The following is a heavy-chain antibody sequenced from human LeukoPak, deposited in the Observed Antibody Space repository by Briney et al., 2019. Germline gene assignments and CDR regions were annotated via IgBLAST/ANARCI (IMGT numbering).Heavy chain of an antibody. Sequence: ASVKASCKASGYTFTSYGISWVRQAPGQGLEWMGWISAYNGNTNYAQKLQGRVTMTTDTSTSTAYMELRSLRSDDTAVYYCARLGYYDYVWGSYRSLDYWGQGTLVTVSP. CDR1: GYTFTSYG. D-gene: IGHD3-16*02. V-gene: IGHV1-18*01. J-gene: IGHJ4*02. CDR3: ARLGYYDYVWGSYRSLDY. CDR2: ISAYNGNT.